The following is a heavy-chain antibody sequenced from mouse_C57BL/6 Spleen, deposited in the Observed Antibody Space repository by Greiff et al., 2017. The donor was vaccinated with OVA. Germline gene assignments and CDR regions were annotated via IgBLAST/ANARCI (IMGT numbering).Heavy chain of an antibody. D-gene: IGHD1-1*01. CDR1: GYTFTTYP. Sequence: QVQLKESGAELVKPGASVKMSCKASGYTFTTYPIEWMKQNHGKSLEWIGNFHPYNDATKYNEKFKGKATLTVEKSSSTVYLELSRLTSDDSAVYYCARRNYYGHYFDYWGQGTTLTVSS. J-gene: IGHJ2*01. CDR3: ARRNYYGHYFDY. V-gene: IGHV1-47*01. CDR2: FHPYNDAT.